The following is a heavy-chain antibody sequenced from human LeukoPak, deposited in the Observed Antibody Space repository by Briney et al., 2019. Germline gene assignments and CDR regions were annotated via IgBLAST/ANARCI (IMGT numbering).Heavy chain of an antibody. CDR2: IRSKAYGGTT. J-gene: IGHJ3*02. D-gene: IGHD1-7*01. CDR3: TRDLLVGYNWNYDRVHGAFDI. V-gene: IGHV3-49*04. Sequence: GGSLRLSCTASGFTFGDYAMSWVRQAPGKGLEWVGFIRSKAYGGTTEYAASVKGRFTISRDDSKSIAYLQMNSLKTEDTAVYYCTRDLLVGYNWNYDRVHGAFDIWGQGTMVTVSS. CDR1: GFTFGDYA.